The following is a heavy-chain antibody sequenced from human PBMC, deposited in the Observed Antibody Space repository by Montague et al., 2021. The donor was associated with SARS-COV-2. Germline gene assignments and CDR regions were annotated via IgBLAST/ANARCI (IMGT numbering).Heavy chain of an antibody. CDR1: GGSISSSSYY. D-gene: IGHD6-13*01. CDR2: IYYSGST. J-gene: IGHJ6*02. CDR3: ARVGRQQLVRLSGMDV. V-gene: IGHV4-39*07. Sequence: SETLSLTCTVSGGSISSSSYYWGWIRQPPGKGLEWIGSIYYSGSTYYNPSLKSRVTIPVDTSKNQFSLKLSSVTAADTAVYYCARVGRQQLVRLSGMDVWGQGTTVIVSS.